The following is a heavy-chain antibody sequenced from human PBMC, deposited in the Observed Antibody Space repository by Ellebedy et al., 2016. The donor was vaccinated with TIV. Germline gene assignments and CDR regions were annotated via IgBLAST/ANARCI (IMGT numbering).Heavy chain of an antibody. J-gene: IGHJ5*02. Sequence: GGSLRLSCAASGFTFSTYAMSWVRQAPGKGLEWVSGISGRGYSTYYADSVKGRFTISRDNSKNTLSLQMNSLRAEDTAVYYCARGDNYGDYEDWFDPWGQGTLVTVSS. D-gene: IGHD4-17*01. CDR3: ARGDNYGDYEDWFDP. CDR2: ISGRGYST. CDR1: GFTFSTYA. V-gene: IGHV3-23*01.